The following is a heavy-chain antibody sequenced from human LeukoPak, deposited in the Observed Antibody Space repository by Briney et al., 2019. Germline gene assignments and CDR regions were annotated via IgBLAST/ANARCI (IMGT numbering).Heavy chain of an antibody. CDR3: ARGGQNNWVYFDY. CDR1: GYIFTSSW. CDR2: IYPGDSGT. V-gene: IGHV5-51*01. J-gene: IGHJ4*02. D-gene: IGHD1-20*01. Sequence: GESLKISCKTSGYIFTSSWIGWVRQMPGKGLEWMGIIYPGDSGTRYSPSFQGQVTISADKSISTAYLQWSSLKASDTAVYYCARGGQNNWVYFDYWGQGTLVTDSS.